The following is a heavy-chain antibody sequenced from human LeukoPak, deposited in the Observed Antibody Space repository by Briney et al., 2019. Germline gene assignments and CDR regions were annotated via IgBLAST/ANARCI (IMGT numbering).Heavy chain of an antibody. V-gene: IGHV3-7*01. CDR1: GLTFRNYW. J-gene: IGHJ4*02. CDR3: ARLGAAEGTLEDY. CDR2: IKHNGSEK. D-gene: IGHD6-25*01. Sequence: PGGSLRLSCAASGLTFRNYWMSWVRQPPGKGLEWVANIKHNGSEKYCVDSVEGRFTISRDSAKNSLHLQMNSLRAEDTAVYYCARLGAAEGTLEDYWGQGTLVTVSS.